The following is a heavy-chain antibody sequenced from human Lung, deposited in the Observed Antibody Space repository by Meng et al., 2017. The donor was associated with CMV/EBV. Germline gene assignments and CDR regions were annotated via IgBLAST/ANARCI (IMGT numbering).Heavy chain of an antibody. V-gene: IGHV1-8*01. Sequence: ASVXVSXKASGYTFTSYDINWVRQATGQGLEWMGWMNPNSGNTAYAPKFQGRLTMTRNTSINTAYMDLSSLRSEDTAIYYCTRGRGSTHKGNWFDPWGQVTXVTVSS. CDR2: MNPNSGNT. J-gene: IGHJ5*02. CDR1: GYTFTSYD. CDR3: TRGRGSTHKGNWFDP. D-gene: IGHD3-10*01.